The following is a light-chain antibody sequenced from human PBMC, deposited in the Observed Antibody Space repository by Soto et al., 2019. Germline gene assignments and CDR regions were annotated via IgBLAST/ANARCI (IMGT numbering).Light chain of an antibody. J-gene: IGLJ2*01. V-gene: IGLV1-51*01. CDR1: SSNIGNNY. CDR2: NSD. Sequence: QSVLTQPPSVSAAPGQRVTISCSGSSSNIGNNYVSWYQQFPGTAPQLLIFNSDKRPSGIPARFSGSKSGTSATLGITGLQTGDEAAYYCATWDSSLSAVVFGGGTKVTVL. CDR3: ATWDSSLSAVV.